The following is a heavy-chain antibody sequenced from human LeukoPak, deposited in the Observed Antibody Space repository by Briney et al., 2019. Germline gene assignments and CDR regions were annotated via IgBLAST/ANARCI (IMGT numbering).Heavy chain of an antibody. CDR3: ARGQYDILTAHPGPFDY. Sequence: GASVKVSCKASGYTFTCYYMHWVRQAPGQGLEWMGWINPNSGGTNYAQKFQGRVTMTRDTSISTAYMELSRLRSDDTAVYYCARGQYDILTAHPGPFDYWGQGTLVTVSS. CDR1: GYTFTCYY. D-gene: IGHD3-9*01. J-gene: IGHJ4*02. CDR2: INPNSGGT. V-gene: IGHV1-2*02.